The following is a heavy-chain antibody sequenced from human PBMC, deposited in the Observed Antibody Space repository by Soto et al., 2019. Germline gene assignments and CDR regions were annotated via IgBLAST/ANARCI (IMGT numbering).Heavy chain of an antibody. CDR2: IYYSGSA. V-gene: IGHV4-39*07. CDR3: ARGLISGSHYSGGWYYFDS. CDR1: GGSVSSTSYY. Sequence: SETLSLTCSVSGGSVSSTSYYWGWIRQPPGKGLEWIGRIYYSGSANYNPSLKSRVTISVHTSNSQFSLELSSVTAADTAVYYCARGLISGSHYSGGWYYFDSWGQGTQVTVSS. J-gene: IGHJ4*02. D-gene: IGHD1-26*01.